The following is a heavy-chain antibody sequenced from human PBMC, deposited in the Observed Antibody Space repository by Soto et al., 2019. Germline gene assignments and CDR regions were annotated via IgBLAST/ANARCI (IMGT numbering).Heavy chain of an antibody. J-gene: IGHJ6*02. CDR2: ISGSGGST. CDR1: GFTFSSYA. Sequence: GGSLRLSCAASGFTFSSYAMSWVRQAPGKGLEWVSAISGSGGSTYYADSVKGRFTISRDNSKNTLYLQMNSLRAEDTAVYYCAKDVTRLLPYYYYGMGVWGQGTTVTVSS. CDR3: AKDVTRLLPYYYYGMGV. D-gene: IGHD5-12*01. V-gene: IGHV3-23*01.